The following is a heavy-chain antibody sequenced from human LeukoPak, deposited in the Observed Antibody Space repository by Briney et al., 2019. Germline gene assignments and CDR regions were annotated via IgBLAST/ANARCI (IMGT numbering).Heavy chain of an antibody. CDR2: IIPIFGTA. CDR1: GGTFSSYA. J-gene: IGHJ3*02. CDR3: ARDLTEMATRHDAFDI. V-gene: IGHV1-69*05. D-gene: IGHD5-24*01. Sequence: SVKVSCKASGGTFSSYAISWVRQAPGQGLEWTGRIIPIFGTANYAQKFQGRVTITTDESTSTAYMELSSLRSEDTAVYYCARDLTEMATRHDAFDIWGQGTMVTVSS.